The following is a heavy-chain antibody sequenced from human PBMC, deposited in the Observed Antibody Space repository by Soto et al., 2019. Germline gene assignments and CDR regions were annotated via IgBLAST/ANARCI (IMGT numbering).Heavy chain of an antibody. D-gene: IGHD4-17*01. CDR1: GFTFSSYL. CDR2: ISSSSTYR. Sequence: PGGSLRLSCAASGFTFSSYLMNWVRQAPGKGLEWVSSISSSSTYRKYADSVKGRFTISRDNAKNSLYLQMNSLRVEDTAVYYCARDIGDGDYLIGNAFDIWGQGTLVTVSS. CDR3: ARDIGDGDYLIGNAFDI. V-gene: IGHV3-21*01. J-gene: IGHJ3*02.